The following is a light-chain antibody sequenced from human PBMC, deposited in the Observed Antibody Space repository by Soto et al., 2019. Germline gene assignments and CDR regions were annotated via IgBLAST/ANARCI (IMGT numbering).Light chain of an antibody. V-gene: IGLV2-14*01. Sequence: QSALTQPASVSGSPGQSITISCTGTSSDVGGYNYVSWYQQHPGKVPKLMIYDVSNRPSGVSNRFSGSTSGNTASLTISGLQAEDEADYYCSSYRSSSTPLFGGGTKLTVL. J-gene: IGLJ2*01. CDR2: DVS. CDR1: SSDVGGYNY. CDR3: SSYRSSSTPL.